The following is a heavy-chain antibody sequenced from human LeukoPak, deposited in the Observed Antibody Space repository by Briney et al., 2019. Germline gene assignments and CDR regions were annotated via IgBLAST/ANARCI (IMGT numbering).Heavy chain of an antibody. CDR2: ISSSGNLI. D-gene: IGHD1-1*01. CDR3: AREGGWNDFDY. Sequence: GGSLRLSCAASGFTFSSYDMNWVRQAPGKGLEWVSYISSSGNLIHYADSVKGRFTFSRDDARNSLYLQMNSLRADDTAIYYCAREGGWNDFDYWGQGTLVTVSS. V-gene: IGHV3-48*03. CDR1: GFTFSSYD. J-gene: IGHJ4*02.